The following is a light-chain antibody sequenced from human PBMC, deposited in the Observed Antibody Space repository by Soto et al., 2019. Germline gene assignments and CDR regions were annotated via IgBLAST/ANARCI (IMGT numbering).Light chain of an antibody. Sequence: EIVLTQSPATLSLSPGERATLSCRASQSVSRYLAWYQQKPGQAPRLLIYDASNRATGIPARFSGSGSGTDVTLTISSLEPEDFAVYYCQQRSNWLFTFGPGTKVDI. CDR3: QQRSNWLFT. CDR1: QSVSRY. J-gene: IGKJ3*01. CDR2: DAS. V-gene: IGKV3-11*01.